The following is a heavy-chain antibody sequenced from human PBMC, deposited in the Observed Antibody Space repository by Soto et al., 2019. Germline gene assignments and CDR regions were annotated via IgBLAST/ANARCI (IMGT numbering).Heavy chain of an antibody. CDR1: GYTFNNYG. CDR2: IGPYNGNT. D-gene: IGHD2-15*01. Sequence: QVQLVQSGAEVKKPGASVKVSCKASGYTFNNYGISWVRQAPGQGLEWMGWIGPYNGNTDHAQNFEGRGTMTTDTSTNTAYMELRSLRSDDTALYYCAGGYCSVGSCYTCWHFDLWGRGTLVTVSS. CDR3: AGGYCSVGSCYTCWHFDL. J-gene: IGHJ2*01. V-gene: IGHV1-18*01.